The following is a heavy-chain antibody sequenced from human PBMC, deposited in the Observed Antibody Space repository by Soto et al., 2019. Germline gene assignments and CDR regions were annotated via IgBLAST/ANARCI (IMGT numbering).Heavy chain of an antibody. Sequence: LSLTCAVSGGSISSGGYSWSWIRQPPGKGLEWIGYIYHSGSTYYNPSLKSRVTISVDTSKNQFSLKLSSVTAADTAVYYCARHPSDFWFDPWGQGTLVTVSS. D-gene: IGHD2-21*02. CDR1: GGSISSGGYS. CDR2: IYHSGST. V-gene: IGHV4-30-2*01. J-gene: IGHJ5*02. CDR3: ARHPSDFWFDP.